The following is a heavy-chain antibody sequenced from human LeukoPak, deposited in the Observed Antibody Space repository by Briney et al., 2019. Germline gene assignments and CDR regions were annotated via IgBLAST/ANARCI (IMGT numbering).Heavy chain of an antibody. J-gene: IGHJ6*03. CDR3: ARLVAYGSGFLDYYYYYMDV. D-gene: IGHD3-10*01. V-gene: IGHV4-34*01. CDR1: GGSFSGYY. Sequence: SETLSLTCAVYGGSFSGYYWSWIRQPPGKGLEWIGEINHSGSTNYNPSLKSRVTISVDTSKNQFSLKLSSVTAADTAVYYCARLVAYGSGFLDYYYYYMDVWGKGTTVTISS. CDR2: INHSGST.